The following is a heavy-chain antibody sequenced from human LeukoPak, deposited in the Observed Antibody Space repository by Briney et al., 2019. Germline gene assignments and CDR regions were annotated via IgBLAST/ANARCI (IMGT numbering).Heavy chain of an antibody. D-gene: IGHD1-26*01. Sequence: GGSLRLSCAASGFTFSSYEMNWVRQAPGKGLEWVSALSGSGGSTYYADSVKGRFTISRDNSKNTLYLQMNSLRAEDTAVYYCAKRGAEVGATVAPGDYWGQGTLVTVSS. V-gene: IGHV3-23*01. CDR2: LSGSGGST. CDR3: AKRGAEVGATVAPGDY. J-gene: IGHJ4*02. CDR1: GFTFSSYE.